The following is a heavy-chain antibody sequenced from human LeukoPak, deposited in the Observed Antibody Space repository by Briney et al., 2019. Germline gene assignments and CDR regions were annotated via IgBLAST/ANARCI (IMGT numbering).Heavy chain of an antibody. CDR1: GFTFSSYS. Sequence: PGGSLRLSCAASGFTFSSYSMNWVRQAPGKGLEWVSSIRSSSSYIYYTDSVKGRFTISRDNAKKSLYLQMNSLRAEDTAVYYCARVGGITLALAPSPFPDYNYYYMDVWGKGTTVTVSS. CDR3: ARVGGITLALAPSPFPDYNYYYMDV. D-gene: IGHD3-10*01. J-gene: IGHJ6*03. CDR2: IRSSSSYI. V-gene: IGHV3-21*01.